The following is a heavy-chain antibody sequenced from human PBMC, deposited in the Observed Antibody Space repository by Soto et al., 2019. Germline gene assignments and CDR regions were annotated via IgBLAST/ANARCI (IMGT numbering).Heavy chain of an antibody. CDR3: ARPYSSSAGYYFDY. J-gene: IGHJ4*02. CDR2: SYPADSDT. V-gene: IGHV5-51*01. CDR1: GYSFTSYW. Sequence: GESLKISCKGSGYSFTSYWIGWVRPMPGKGLEWLGISYPADSDTRYSPSFQGQGTISAAKSISTASRQWTSRKASDTGMYYCARPYSSSAGYYFDYGGQGTRVPVPP. D-gene: IGHD6-6*01.